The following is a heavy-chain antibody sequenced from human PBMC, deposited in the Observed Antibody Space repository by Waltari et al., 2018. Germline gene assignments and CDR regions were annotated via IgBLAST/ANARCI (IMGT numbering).Heavy chain of an antibody. CDR3: ASIYVWAGSYYNRPYYFDY. J-gene: IGHJ4*02. Sequence: QVQLVQSGAEVKKPGASVKVSCKASGYTFTGYYMHWVRQAPGQGLEWMGWINPNSGGTNYAQKFQGRVTMTRDTSISTAYMELSRLRSDDTAVYYCASIYVWAGSYYNRPYYFDYWGQGTLVTVSS. V-gene: IGHV1-2*02. D-gene: IGHD3-10*01. CDR2: INPNSGGT. CDR1: GYTFTGYY.